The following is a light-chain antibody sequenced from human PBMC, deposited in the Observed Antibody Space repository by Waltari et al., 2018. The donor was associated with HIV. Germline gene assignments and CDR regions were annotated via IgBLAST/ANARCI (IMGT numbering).Light chain of an antibody. CDR2: MND. Sequence: QPKMTQAPSASKTPGQRITMSCSGTKSNIGNNFIYWYQQIPGAAPRRVIAMNDPRPAGVPDRFSGTKSGTSAFLAITGLRLDDEATYFCASWDDNLGHWIFGGGTKLTVL. CDR3: ASWDDNLGHWI. J-gene: IGLJ2*01. V-gene: IGLV1-47*01. CDR1: KSNIGNNF.